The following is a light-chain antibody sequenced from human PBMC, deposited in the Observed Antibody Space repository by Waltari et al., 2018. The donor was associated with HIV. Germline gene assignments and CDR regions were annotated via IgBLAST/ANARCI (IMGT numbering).Light chain of an antibody. J-gene: IGLJ2*01. CDR2: NTN. CDR3: QSSDSTLSGSV. CDR1: NPNIGTPD. Sequence: QSVLTQPPSVSGAPGQRVTLSCTGRNPNIGTPDVPWYQQFPGTAPQPLIYNTNSRPSGVPDRFSGSKSGTSASLAITGLQAEDEADYFCQSSDSTLSGSVFGGGTKLTVL. V-gene: IGLV1-40*01.